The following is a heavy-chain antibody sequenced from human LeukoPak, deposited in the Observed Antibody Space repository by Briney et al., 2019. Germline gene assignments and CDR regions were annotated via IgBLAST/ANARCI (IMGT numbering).Heavy chain of an antibody. CDR1: GGSISSGDYY. D-gene: IGHD3-22*01. CDR3: ARGGLGVVITRDYYYYGMDV. CDR2: IYYSGST. Sequence: SETLSLTCTVSGGSISSGDYYWSWIRQPPGKGLEWIGYIYYSGSTYYNPSLKSRVTISVDTSKNQFSLKLSSVTAADTAVYYCARGGLGVVITRDYYYYGMDVWGQGTTVTVSS. J-gene: IGHJ6*02. V-gene: IGHV4-30-4*01.